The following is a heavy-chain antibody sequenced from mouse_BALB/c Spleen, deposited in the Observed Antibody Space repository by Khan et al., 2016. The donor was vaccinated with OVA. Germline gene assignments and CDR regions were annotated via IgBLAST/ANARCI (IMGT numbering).Heavy chain of an antibody. D-gene: IGHD1-1*01. V-gene: IGHV3-2*02. CDR3: DSDGSRYNYAMDY. Sequence: EVQLQESGPGLVNPSQSLSLTCTVTGYSITSDYAWNWIRQFPGNKLEWMGYINYSGSTNYNPALKSRISITRDTSKNQFFLQLNSVTTEVTAPYSGDSDGSRYNYAMDYWGQGTSVTVSS. CDR1: GYSITSDYA. CDR2: INYSGST. J-gene: IGHJ4*01.